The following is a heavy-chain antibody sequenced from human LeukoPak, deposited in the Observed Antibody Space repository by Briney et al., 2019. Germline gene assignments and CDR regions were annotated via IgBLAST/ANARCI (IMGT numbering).Heavy chain of an antibody. CDR2: INPSGGST. Sequence: ASVKVSCKASGYTFTSYYMHWVRQAPGQGLEWMGIINPSGGSTSYAQKFQGRVTMTRDTSTSTVYMELSSLRSEDTAVYYCARDGGYCSSTSCYTDYYYGMDVWGQGTTVTVSS. J-gene: IGHJ6*02. CDR3: ARDGGYCSSTSCYTDYYYGMDV. V-gene: IGHV1-46*01. CDR1: GYTFTSYY. D-gene: IGHD2-2*02.